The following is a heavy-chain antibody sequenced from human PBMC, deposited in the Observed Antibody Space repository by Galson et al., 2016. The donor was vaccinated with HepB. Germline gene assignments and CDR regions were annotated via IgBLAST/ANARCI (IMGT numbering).Heavy chain of an antibody. Sequence: LSLTCTVSGGPISNYYWGWIRQPAGKGLEWIGLIFSIGSTNYNPSLNGRVTMSRDTSKNQFSLNLLSVTAADTAMYYCARKARSNWYFDYWGQGALVTVSS. J-gene: IGHJ4*02. CDR2: IFSIGST. D-gene: IGHD5-24*01. CDR1: GGPISNYY. V-gene: IGHV4-4*07. CDR3: ARKARSNWYFDY.